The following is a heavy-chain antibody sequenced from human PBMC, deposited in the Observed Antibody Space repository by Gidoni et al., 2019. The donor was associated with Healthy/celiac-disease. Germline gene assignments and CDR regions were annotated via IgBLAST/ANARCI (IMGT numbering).Heavy chain of an antibody. D-gene: IGHD3-9*01. CDR1: GITFTSSA. CDR2: IVVGSCNT. J-gene: IGHJ2*01. V-gene: IGHV1-58*01. CDR3: AADSTSILDWHFDI. Sequence: QMQLVQSGPEVKKPGTSVKVSCKASGITFTSSAVQWVRQARGQRLEWIGCIVVGSCNTNYAQKFQERVTITRDMCTRTSYMALGSLSSDDTSVYSCAADSTSILDWHFDIWGRGTLVTVSS.